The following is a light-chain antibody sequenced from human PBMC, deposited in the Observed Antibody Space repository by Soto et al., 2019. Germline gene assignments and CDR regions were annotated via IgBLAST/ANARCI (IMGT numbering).Light chain of an antibody. CDR3: QQLNSYRSIT. J-gene: IGKJ5*01. V-gene: IGKV1-9*01. CDR1: QDISTY. CDR2: AAS. Sequence: DIQLTQSPSFLSASVGDSVTITCRASQDISTYLAWYQQKPGKAPKLLIYAASTLQSGVPSRFSGSGSGTEFTLTISSLQPEDFATYYCQQLNSYRSITFGQGTRLEIK.